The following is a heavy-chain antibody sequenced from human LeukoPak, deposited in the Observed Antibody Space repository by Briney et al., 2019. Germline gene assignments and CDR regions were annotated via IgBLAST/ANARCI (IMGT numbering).Heavy chain of an antibody. CDR2: ISSSSSTI. CDR1: GFTFSSYS. Sequence: GGSLRLSCAASGFTFSSYSMNWVRQAPGEGLEWVSYISSSSSTIYYADSVKGRFTISRDNAKNSLYLQMNSLRAEDTAVYYCARDQLGFLDYWGQGTLVTVSS. V-gene: IGHV3-48*01. J-gene: IGHJ4*02. D-gene: IGHD1-1*01. CDR3: ARDQLGFLDY.